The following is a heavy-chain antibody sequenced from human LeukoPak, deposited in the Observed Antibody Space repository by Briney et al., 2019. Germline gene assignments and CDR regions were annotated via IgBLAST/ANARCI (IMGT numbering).Heavy chain of an antibody. Sequence: ASVKVSCQASGYTFTSYGISWVRQAPGQGLEGMGWISAYNGNTNYAQKLQGRVTMTTDTSTSTAYMELRSLRSDDAAIYYCARRKGGYCSSSSCRYYYSYYYMDVWGKGTTVTISS. D-gene: IGHD2-15*01. CDR3: ARRKGGYCSSSSCRYYYSYYYMDV. CDR2: ISAYNGNT. V-gene: IGHV1-18*01. CDR1: GYTFTSYG. J-gene: IGHJ6*03.